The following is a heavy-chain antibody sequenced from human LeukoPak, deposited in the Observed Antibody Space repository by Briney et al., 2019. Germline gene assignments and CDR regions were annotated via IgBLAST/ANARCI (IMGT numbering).Heavy chain of an antibody. V-gene: IGHV3-9*01. D-gene: IGHD5-12*01. J-gene: IGHJ4*02. Sequence: GGSLRLSCAASGFTFDDYAMHWVRQAPGKGLEWVSGISRNSGSIGYADSVKGRFTISRDNAKNSLYLQMNSLRAEDTALYYCAKAGGYDYVTAFDYWGQGTLVTVSS. CDR1: GFTFDDYA. CDR3: AKAGGYDYVTAFDY. CDR2: ISRNSGSI.